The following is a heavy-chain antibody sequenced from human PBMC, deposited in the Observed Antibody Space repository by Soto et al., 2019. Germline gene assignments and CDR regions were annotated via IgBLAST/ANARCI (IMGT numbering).Heavy chain of an antibody. CDR1: RYAFTSYY. D-gene: IGHD3-3*01. CDR3: AKAKFDFWSGYWSPSLDF. CDR2: INPNNGYT. V-gene: IGHV1-2*02. J-gene: IGHJ4*02. Sequence: QVQLVQSGAEVKKPGASVTVSCKASRYAFTSYYIHWVRQAPGQGLEWMGWINPNNGYTKYTQKFQGRVTVTRDTSITTAYLELTRLQSDDTVVYYCAKAKFDFWSGYWSPSLDFWGQGTLVTVSS.